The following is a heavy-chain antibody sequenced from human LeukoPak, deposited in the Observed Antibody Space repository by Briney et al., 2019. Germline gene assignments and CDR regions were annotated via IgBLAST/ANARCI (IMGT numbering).Heavy chain of an antibody. CDR1: GFTFDDYA. CDR3: AKSESPHLHYFDNSGSYRNWFDP. D-gene: IGHD3-22*01. Sequence: PGRSLRLSCAASGFTFDDYAMHGVRQAPGKGLEWVSGISWNSGSIGYADSVKGRFTISRDNAKNSLYLQMNNLRAEDTAFYYCAKSESPHLHYFDNSGSYRNWFDPWGQGTLVTVSS. V-gene: IGHV3-9*01. CDR2: ISWNSGSI. J-gene: IGHJ5*02.